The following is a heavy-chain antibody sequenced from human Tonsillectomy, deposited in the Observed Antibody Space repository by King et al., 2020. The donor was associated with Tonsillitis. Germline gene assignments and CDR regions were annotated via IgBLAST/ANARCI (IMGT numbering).Heavy chain of an antibody. V-gene: IGHV3-21*06. CDR3: TKXXXXAXXXWFYXXE. CDR1: XFXFGTYT. J-gene: IGHJ4*01. Sequence: VQLVESGGGRVKPGAXLRXSXLASXFXFGTYTMNXVRQAPGXGLEWVSSIGISYSDIYYADSVKGRFTISRDNAKNSLYLEMNSLRAEDTAVYYCTKXXXXAXXXWFYXXEWXXXTLVTV. D-gene: IGHD3-3*02. CDR2: IGISYSDI.